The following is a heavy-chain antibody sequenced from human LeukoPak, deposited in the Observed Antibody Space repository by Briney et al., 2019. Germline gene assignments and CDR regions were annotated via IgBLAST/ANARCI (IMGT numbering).Heavy chain of an antibody. Sequence: PSETLSLTCTVSGGSISSYYWSWIRQPPGKGLEWIGYIYYSGSTNYNPSLKSRVTISVDTSKNQFSLELSSVTAADTAVYYCARGDPYSGLGYWGQGALVTVPS. CDR2: IYYSGST. V-gene: IGHV4-59*08. D-gene: IGHD5-12*01. J-gene: IGHJ4*02. CDR1: GGSISSYY. CDR3: ARGDPYSGLGY.